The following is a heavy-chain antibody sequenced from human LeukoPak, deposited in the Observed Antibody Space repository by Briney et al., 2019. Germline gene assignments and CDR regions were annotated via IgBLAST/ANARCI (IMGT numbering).Heavy chain of an antibody. V-gene: IGHV4-59*08. CDR3: ARSESSHSSSSPFDY. D-gene: IGHD6-6*01. J-gene: IGHJ4*02. CDR2: IHYSGSN. Sequence: SETLSLTCTVSGRSISSYYGSWIRQPPGKGLEWIGYIHYSGSNKYNPSLKSRVTQSVDTSKNQFSLKLRSVNAADTAVYYCARSESSHSSSSPFDYWGQGTLVTVSS. CDR1: GRSISSYY.